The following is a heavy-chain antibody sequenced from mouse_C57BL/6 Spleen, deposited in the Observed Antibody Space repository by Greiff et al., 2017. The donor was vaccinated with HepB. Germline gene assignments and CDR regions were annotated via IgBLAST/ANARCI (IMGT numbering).Heavy chain of an antibody. J-gene: IGHJ3*01. Sequence: LQESGPELVKPGASVKISCKASGYAFSSSWMNWVKQRPGKGLEWIGRIYPGDGDTNYNGKFKGKATLTADKSSSTAYMQLSSLTSEDSAVYFCAREASSGYSLIAYWGQGTLVTVSA. V-gene: IGHV1-82*01. CDR3: AREASSGYSLIAY. CDR2: IYPGDGDT. CDR1: GYAFSSSW. D-gene: IGHD3-2*02.